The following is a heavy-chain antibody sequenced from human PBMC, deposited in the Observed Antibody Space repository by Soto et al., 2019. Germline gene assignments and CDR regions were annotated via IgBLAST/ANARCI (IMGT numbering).Heavy chain of an antibody. Sequence: QLQLQESGSGLVKPSQTLSLTCAVSGGSISSGGYSWSWIRQPPGKGLEWIGYINHSGSTYYNPSPKSRVNISVYRSKIQWSLKLSSVTSADTAVYYCPRGPPLGYWGQGTLVTVSS. CDR2: INHSGST. J-gene: IGHJ4*02. CDR3: PRGPPLGY. CDR1: GGSISSGGYS. V-gene: IGHV4-30-2*01.